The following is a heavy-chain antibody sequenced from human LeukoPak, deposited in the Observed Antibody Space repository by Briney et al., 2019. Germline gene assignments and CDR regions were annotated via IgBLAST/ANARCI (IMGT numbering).Heavy chain of an antibody. CDR3: AKVGPSGSSYYHFWSANY. V-gene: IGHV3-23*01. CDR2: ISVSGGST. J-gene: IGHJ4*02. CDR1: GFTFSSYA. D-gene: IGHD3-3*01. Sequence: GGSLRLSCAASGFTFSSYAMSWVRQAPGKGLEWVSSISVSGGSTYYADSGKGPVTISRDSCKDTLYLQMNSLRAEDTAVYYCAKVGPSGSSYYHFWSANYWGQGTLVTVSS.